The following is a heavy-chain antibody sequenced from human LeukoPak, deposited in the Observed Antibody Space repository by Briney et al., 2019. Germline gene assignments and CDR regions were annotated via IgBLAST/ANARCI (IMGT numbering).Heavy chain of an antibody. CDR3: ARDANGYYFDY. D-gene: IGHD1-1*01. CDR1: GFTFSNHG. CDR2: IWYDGSDK. V-gene: IGHV3-33*01. Sequence: GGSLRLSCAASGFTFSNHGMHWVRQAPGKGLEWVAVIWYDGSDKYYADSVKGRFTISRDNSKNTLYLQMNSLRAEDTAVYYCARDANGYYFDYWGQGTLVTVSS. J-gene: IGHJ4*02.